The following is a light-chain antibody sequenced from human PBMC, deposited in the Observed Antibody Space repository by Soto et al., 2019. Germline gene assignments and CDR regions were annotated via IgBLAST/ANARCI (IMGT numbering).Light chain of an antibody. CDR3: KQRSNWPPT. V-gene: IGKV3-11*01. J-gene: IGKJ4*01. Sequence: EIVLTQSPATLSLSAGECATLSCRASQSVSSYLAWYQQKTGQDHRLIIYDASNRATGIQARFSGSGSGTDFTLNISSLEPEELAVYYCKQRSNWPPTVGGGTKVDIK. CDR1: QSVSSY. CDR2: DAS.